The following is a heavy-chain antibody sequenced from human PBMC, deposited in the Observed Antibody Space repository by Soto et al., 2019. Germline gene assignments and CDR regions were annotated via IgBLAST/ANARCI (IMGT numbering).Heavy chain of an antibody. V-gene: IGHV3-23*01. D-gene: IGHD2-15*01. CDR3: AKDEVAANGRADALDI. CDR2: IGGGGEYT. J-gene: IGHJ3*02. Sequence: EVQLLESGGGLVQPGGYLTLTCIVSGFTSGKYAMSWVRQAPGKGLEWVSEIGGGGEYTNYADSVRGRFTMSRDNSKNTLYLHMSSLKVEDTAVYYCAKDEVAANGRADALDIWGQWTVVTVSS. CDR1: GFTSGKYA.